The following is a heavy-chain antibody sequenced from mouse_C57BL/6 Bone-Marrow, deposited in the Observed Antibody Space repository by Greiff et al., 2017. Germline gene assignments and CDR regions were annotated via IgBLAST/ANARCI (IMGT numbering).Heavy chain of an antibody. Sequence: EVKLMESGAELVKPGASVKLSCTASGFNIKDYYMHWVKQRTEQGLEWIGRIDPEDGETKYAPKFQGKATITADTSSNTAYLQLSSLTSEDTAVYYCAWDLLWLRRGYWYFDVWGTGTTVTVSS. CDR2: IDPEDGET. J-gene: IGHJ1*03. CDR1: GFNIKDYY. V-gene: IGHV14-2*01. D-gene: IGHD2-2*01. CDR3: AWDLLWLRRGYWYFDV.